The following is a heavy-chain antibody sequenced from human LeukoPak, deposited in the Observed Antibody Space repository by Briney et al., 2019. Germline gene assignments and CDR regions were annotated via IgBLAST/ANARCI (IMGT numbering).Heavy chain of an antibody. CDR3: ARASYLNWFDP. Sequence: GGSLRLSCAASGFTFDDYAMHWVRQAPGKGLEWVSGISWNSGSIGYADSVKGRFTISRDNAKNSLYLQMNSLRAEDTALYYCARASYLNWFDPWGQGTLVTVSS. J-gene: IGHJ5*02. CDR2: ISWNSGSI. V-gene: IGHV3-9*01. CDR1: GFTFDDYA. D-gene: IGHD1-26*01.